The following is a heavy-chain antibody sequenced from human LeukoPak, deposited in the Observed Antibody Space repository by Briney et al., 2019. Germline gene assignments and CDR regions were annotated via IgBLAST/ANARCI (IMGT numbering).Heavy chain of an antibody. CDR1: GGSFSGYY. CDR2: INHSGST. J-gene: IGHJ4*02. V-gene: IGHV4-34*01. D-gene: IGHD5-18*01. CDR3: ARIPRGYSYGYFDY. Sequence: PSETLSLTCAVYGGSFSGYYWSWVRQPPGKGLEWIGEINHSGSTNYNPSLKSRVTISIDTSKNQLSLKMSSVTAADTAVYYCARIPRGYSYGYFDYWGQGTLVTVAS.